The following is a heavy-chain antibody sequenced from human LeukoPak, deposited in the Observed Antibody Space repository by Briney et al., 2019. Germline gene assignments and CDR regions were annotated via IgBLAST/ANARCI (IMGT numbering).Heavy chain of an antibody. CDR1: GYTFRSYG. CDR3: ARDRDYGDFDY. CDR2: ISDYNGNT. V-gene: IGHV1-18*04. Sequence: EASVKVSCKASGYTFRSYGISWVRQAPGQGLEWMGWISDYNGNTNYAQKLQGRVTMTTDTSTSTAYMELRSLRSDDTAVYYCARDRDYGDFDYWGQGTLVTVSS. D-gene: IGHD4-17*01. J-gene: IGHJ4*02.